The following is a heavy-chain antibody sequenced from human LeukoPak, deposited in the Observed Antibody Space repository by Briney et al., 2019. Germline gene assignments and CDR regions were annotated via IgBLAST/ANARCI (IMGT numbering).Heavy chain of an antibody. V-gene: IGHV3-74*01. J-gene: IGHJ6*02. D-gene: IGHD4-11*01. CDR1: GFTFSSNW. Sequence: PGGSLRLSCAASGFTFSSNWMHWVRQAPGKGLVWVSDINSDGSRTNYADSVKGRFTTSRDNAKNTLYLQMNSLRAEDTAVYHCGRDSNYAMDVWGQGTTVTVSS. CDR2: INSDGSRT. CDR3: GRDSNYAMDV.